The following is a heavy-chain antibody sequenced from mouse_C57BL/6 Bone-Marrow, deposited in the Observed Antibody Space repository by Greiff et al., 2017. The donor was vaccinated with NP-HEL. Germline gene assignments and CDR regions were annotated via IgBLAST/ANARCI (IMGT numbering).Heavy chain of an antibody. V-gene: IGHV5-9-1*02. D-gene: IGHD2-4*01. CDR2: ISSGGDYI. Sequence: EVKVVESGEGLVKPGGSLKLSCAASGFTFSSYAMSWVRQTPEKRLEWVAYISSGGDYIYYADTVKGRFTISSDNARNTLYLQMSSLKSEDTAMYYCTIYDYPAWFAYWGQGTLVTVSA. J-gene: IGHJ3*01. CDR1: GFTFSSYA. CDR3: TIYDYPAWFAY.